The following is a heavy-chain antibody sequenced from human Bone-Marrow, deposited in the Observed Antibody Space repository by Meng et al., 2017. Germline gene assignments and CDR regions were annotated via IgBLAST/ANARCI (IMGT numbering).Heavy chain of an antibody. CDR2: ISSSGSTI. D-gene: IGHD3-10*01. J-gene: IGHJ4*02. CDR1: GFTFSDYY. Sequence: QVRLVGAGGGLVKRGGSLRLSCAASGFTFSDYYMSWIRQAPGKGLEWVSYISSSGSTIYYADSVKGRFTISRDNAKNSLYLQMNSLRAEDTAVYYCAKRALRGEHYFDYWGQGTLVTVSS. V-gene: IGHV3-11*01. CDR3: AKRALRGEHYFDY.